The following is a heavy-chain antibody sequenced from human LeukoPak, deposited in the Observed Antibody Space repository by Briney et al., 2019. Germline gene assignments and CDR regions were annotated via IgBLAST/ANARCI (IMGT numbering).Heavy chain of an antibody. CDR1: GESLNGHY. V-gene: IGHV4-34*01. CDR2: SSERGGT. CDR3: AKNGQSGFSFDP. J-gene: IGHJ5*02. Sequence: PSETLSLTCAVYGESLNGHYWSWIRQSPGKGLEWIGGSSERGGTKFNPSLKSRVTISADTSKNQFSLKLSSVTAADTAVYHCAKNGQSGFSFDPWGRGTLVTVSS. D-gene: IGHD1-26*01.